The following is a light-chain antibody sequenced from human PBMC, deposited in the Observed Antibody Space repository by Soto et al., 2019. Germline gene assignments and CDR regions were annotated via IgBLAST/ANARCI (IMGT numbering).Light chain of an antibody. CDR3: QQANRFPLT. Sequence: DIQMTQSPSSVSASVGDRVNITCRASQGISSWLGWYQQKPGKAPNLLIHTASSLQSGVPSRFSGSGSGTDFTLTISSLQPEDFATYYCQQANRFPLTFGGGTKVEIK. CDR2: TAS. J-gene: IGKJ4*01. CDR1: QGISSW. V-gene: IGKV1-12*01.